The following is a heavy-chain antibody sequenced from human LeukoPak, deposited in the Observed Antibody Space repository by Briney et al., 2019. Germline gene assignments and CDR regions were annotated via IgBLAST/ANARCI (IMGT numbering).Heavy chain of an antibody. V-gene: IGHV3-21*01. Sequence: GGSLRLSCAASGFTFSSYTMNWVRQAPGKGLEWVSSISSSSNYIYYADSVKGRFTISRDNAKNSLFLQMNSPRAEDTAVYYCARGQGLQLKSGSDYWGQGTLVTVSS. CDR1: GFTFSSYT. CDR3: ARGQGLQLKSGSDY. CDR2: ISSSSNYI. D-gene: IGHD5-24*01. J-gene: IGHJ4*02.